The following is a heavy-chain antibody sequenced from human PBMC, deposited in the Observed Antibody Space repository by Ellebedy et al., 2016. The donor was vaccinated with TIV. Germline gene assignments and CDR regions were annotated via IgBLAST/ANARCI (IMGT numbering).Heavy chain of an antibody. CDR2: ISSSSSYI. CDR1: GFTFSSYS. D-gene: IGHD1-26*01. CDR3: ARDRVGTRSYYYGMDV. V-gene: IGHV3-21*01. Sequence: GESLKISCAASGFTFSSYSMNWVRQAPGKGLEWVSSISSSSSYIYYADSVKGRFTISRDNAKNSLYLQMNSLRAEDTAVYYCARDRVGTRSYYYGMDVWGQGTTVTVSS. J-gene: IGHJ6*02.